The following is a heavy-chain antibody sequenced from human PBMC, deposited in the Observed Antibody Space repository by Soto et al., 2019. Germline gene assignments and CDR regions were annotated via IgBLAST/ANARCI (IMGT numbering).Heavy chain of an antibody. J-gene: IGHJ3*02. CDR2: IKQDGSEK. Sequence: GSLRLSCAASAFTFSSYWMSWVRQAPGKGLEWVANIKQDGSEKYYVDSVKGRFTISRDNAKNSLYLQMNSLRAEDTAVYYCARDLFEAARRGEYAFDIWGQGTMVTVS. CDR1: AFTFSSYW. V-gene: IGHV3-7*03. D-gene: IGHD3-16*01. CDR3: ARDLFEAARRGEYAFDI.